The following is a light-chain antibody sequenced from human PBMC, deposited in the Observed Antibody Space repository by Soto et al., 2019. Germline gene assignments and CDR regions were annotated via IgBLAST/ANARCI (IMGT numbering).Light chain of an antibody. V-gene: IGKV3D-20*02. Sequence: EIVMTQSPATLSLSPGERATLSCRASQSVSSSYLAWYQQKPGQAPRLLIYGASSRATGIPDRFSGSGSGTDFILTISRLEPEDFAVYYCQQRSNWPPSITFGQGTRLEI. CDR3: QQRSNWPPSIT. CDR2: GAS. J-gene: IGKJ5*01. CDR1: QSVSSSY.